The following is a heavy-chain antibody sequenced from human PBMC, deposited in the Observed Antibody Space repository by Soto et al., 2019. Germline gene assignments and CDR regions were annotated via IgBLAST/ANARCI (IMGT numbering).Heavy chain of an antibody. CDR3: AREELPKYYSGRAV. CDR1: GYIFTGYH. V-gene: IGHV1-2*02. Sequence: ASVKVSCKASGYIFTGYHMHWVRQAPGQGLEWMGWINPNSGGTNYAQKFQGRVTMTRDTSISTAYMELSRLRSDDTAVYYCAREELPKYYSGRAVGGKGTTVPVSS. J-gene: IGHJ6*04. D-gene: IGHD1-7*01. CDR2: INPNSGGT.